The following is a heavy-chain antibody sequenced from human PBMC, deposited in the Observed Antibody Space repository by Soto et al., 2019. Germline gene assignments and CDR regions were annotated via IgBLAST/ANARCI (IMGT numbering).Heavy chain of an antibody. J-gene: IGHJ4*02. V-gene: IGHV1-3*01. CDR3: ARDPVATLRGSVGDY. Sequence: QVQLVQSGAEVKKPGASVKVSCKASGYTFTSYAMHWVRQAPGQRLEWMGWINAGNGNTKYSQKFQGRVTITRDTSASTAYMELSSLRSEDTAVYYCARDPVATLRGSVGDYWGQGTLVTVSS. CDR1: GYTFTSYA. CDR2: INAGNGNT. D-gene: IGHD1-26*01.